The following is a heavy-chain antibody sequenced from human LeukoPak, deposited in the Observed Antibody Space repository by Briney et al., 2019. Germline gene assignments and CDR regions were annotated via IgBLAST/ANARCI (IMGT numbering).Heavy chain of an antibody. CDR1: GFTFSSYA. D-gene: IGHD6-19*01. V-gene: IGHV3-23*01. Sequence: GGSLRLSGAASGFTFSSYAMGRVRQAPGKGLEWVSAISGSGGSTYYADSVKGRFTISRDNSKNTLYLQMNSLRAEDTAVYYCAKDRTVAVAGYFDYWGQGTLVTVSS. CDR2: ISGSGGST. J-gene: IGHJ4*02. CDR3: AKDRTVAVAGYFDY.